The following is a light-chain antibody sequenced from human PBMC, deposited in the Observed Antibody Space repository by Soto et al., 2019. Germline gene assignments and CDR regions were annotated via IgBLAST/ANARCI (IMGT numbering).Light chain of an antibody. Sequence: EMVLTQAPVTMALSPGDRATLSCRASQSSTSTSLAWYQQKPGQAPRLLIYGASTRATGIPDRFSGSGSGTDFTLTITRLEPEDFAVYSCQQYAGSPITFGQGTRLEIK. CDR2: GAS. V-gene: IGKV3-20*01. CDR3: QQYAGSPIT. J-gene: IGKJ5*01. CDR1: QSSTSTS.